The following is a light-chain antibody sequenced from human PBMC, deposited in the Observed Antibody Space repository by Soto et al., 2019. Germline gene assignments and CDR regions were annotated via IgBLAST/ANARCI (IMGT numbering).Light chain of an antibody. CDR1: QNISSW. Sequence: DIQMTQSPSTLSGSVVDRVTITCQASQNISSWLNWYQQKPVKAPKLLIYNASTLEAGVPSRFSGSGSGTEFTLTISSLQPDDFATYYCQHYNSYSEAFGQGTRLEI. V-gene: IGKV1-5*03. J-gene: IGKJ5*01. CDR2: NAS. CDR3: QHYNSYSEA.